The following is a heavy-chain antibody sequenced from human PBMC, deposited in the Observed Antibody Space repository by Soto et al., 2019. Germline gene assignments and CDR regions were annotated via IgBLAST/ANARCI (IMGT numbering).Heavy chain of an antibody. J-gene: IGHJ4*02. V-gene: IGHV1-18*01. D-gene: IGHD3-10*01. CDR3: ARDLDGSGSYYTKY. CDR1: GYTFSSIG. CDR2: ISPHKDNT. Sequence: QVQLVQSGAEVKKPGASVRVSCKTSGYTFSSIGIIWVRQAPGQGLEWMGWISPHKDNTYYAQRLQGRVTMTTDTSTSTAYMELRRLRSDDTAVYFCARDLDGSGSYYTKYWGQGTLVTVSS.